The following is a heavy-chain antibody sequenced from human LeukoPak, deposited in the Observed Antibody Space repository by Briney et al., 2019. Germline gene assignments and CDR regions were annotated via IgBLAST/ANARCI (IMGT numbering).Heavy chain of an antibody. CDR3: ARERGKLGYCSSTSCYGAFDI. CDR1: GFTFSSYW. CDR2: IKQDGGEK. V-gene: IGHV3-7*01. Sequence: GGSLRLSCAASGFTFSSYWMSWVRQAPGKGLEWVANIKQDGGEKYYVDSVKGRFTISRDNAKNSLYLQMNSLRAEDTAVYYCARERGKLGYCSSTSCYGAFDIWGQGTMVTVSS. J-gene: IGHJ3*02. D-gene: IGHD2-2*01.